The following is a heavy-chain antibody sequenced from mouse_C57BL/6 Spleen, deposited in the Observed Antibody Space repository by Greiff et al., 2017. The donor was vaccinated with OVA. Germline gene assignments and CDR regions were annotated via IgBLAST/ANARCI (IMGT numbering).Heavy chain of an antibody. CDR2: INPNNGGT. D-gene: IGHD4-1*01. CDR3: ARNWEAWFAY. CDR1: GYTFTDYY. Sequence: EVQLQQSGPELVKPGASVKISCKASGYTFTDYYMNWVKQSLGKSLEWIGDINPNNGGTSYNQKFKGKATLTVDKSSSTAYMELRSLTSEDSAVYYCARNWEAWFAYWGQGTLVTVSA. J-gene: IGHJ3*01. V-gene: IGHV1-26*01.